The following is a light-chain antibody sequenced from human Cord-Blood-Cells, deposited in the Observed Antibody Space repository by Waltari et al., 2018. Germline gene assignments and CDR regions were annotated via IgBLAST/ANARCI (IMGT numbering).Light chain of an antibody. Sequence: EIVLTQSPPTLSLSPGERATPPCRASQSVSSYLAWYQQKPGQAPRLLIYDASNRATGIPARFSGSGSGTDFTLTISSLEPEDFAVYYCQQRSNWPRYTFGQGTKLEIK. CDR2: DAS. CDR1: QSVSSY. V-gene: IGKV3-11*01. J-gene: IGKJ2*01. CDR3: QQRSNWPRYT.